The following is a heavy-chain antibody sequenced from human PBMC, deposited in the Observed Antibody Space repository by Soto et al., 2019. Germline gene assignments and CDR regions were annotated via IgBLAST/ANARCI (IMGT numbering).Heavy chain of an antibody. D-gene: IGHD6-13*01. CDR3: ARAGSSWPDSSFY. J-gene: IGHJ4*02. CDR1: GGTFSSYT. V-gene: IGHV1-69*02. CDR2: IIPILGIA. Sequence: QVQLVQSGAEVKKPGSSVKVSCKASGGTFSSYTISWVRQAPGQGLEWMGRIIPILGIANYAQKFQGRVTNTRDXXTSTAYMELSSLRSEDTAVYYCARAGSSWPDSSFYWGQGTLVTVSS.